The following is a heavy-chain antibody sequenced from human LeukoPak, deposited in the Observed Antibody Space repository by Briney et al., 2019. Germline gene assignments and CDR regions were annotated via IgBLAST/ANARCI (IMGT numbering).Heavy chain of an antibody. CDR1: GFTFSSYW. Sequence: GGSLRLSCAASGFTFSSYWMSWVRQAPGKGLGWVANIKQDGSEKYYVDSVKGRFTISRDNAKNSLYLQMNSLRAEDTAVYYCASDPPPPPGNSDYYYMDVWGKGTMVTVSS. J-gene: IGHJ6*03. D-gene: IGHD1-7*01. CDR3: ASDPPPPPGNSDYYYMDV. V-gene: IGHV3-7*01. CDR2: IKQDGSEK.